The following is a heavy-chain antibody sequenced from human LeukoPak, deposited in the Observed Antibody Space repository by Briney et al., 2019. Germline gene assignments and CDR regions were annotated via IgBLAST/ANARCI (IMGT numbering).Heavy chain of an antibody. CDR3: ARDRSLYTSMLDY. V-gene: IGHV1-46*01. J-gene: IGHJ4*02. D-gene: IGHD2-2*02. CDR1: GYTFTSYY. CDR2: INPSGGST. Sequence: ASVKVSCKASGYTFTSYYMHWVRQAPGQGLEWMGIINPSGGSTSYAQKFQGRVTMTTDTSTTTAYMELRSLRSDDTAVYYCARDRSLYTSMLDYWGQGTLVTVSS.